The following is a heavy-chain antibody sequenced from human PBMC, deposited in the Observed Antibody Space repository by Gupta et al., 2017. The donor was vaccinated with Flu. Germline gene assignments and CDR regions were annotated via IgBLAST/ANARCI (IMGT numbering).Heavy chain of an antibody. J-gene: IGHJ5*02. Sequence: QVQLQQWGAGLLRPSETLSLTCGVYSGSFSGYSWSWIRQHPGKGLEWIGEIIHGRGTNFNPSLTSRVSISVDTSKNPFSLKLTSLTAADTAVYYCARGVSWFDTWGQGTRVTVSS. V-gene: IGHV4-34*01. CDR3: ARGVSWFDT. CDR1: SGSFSGYS. CDR2: IIHGRGT.